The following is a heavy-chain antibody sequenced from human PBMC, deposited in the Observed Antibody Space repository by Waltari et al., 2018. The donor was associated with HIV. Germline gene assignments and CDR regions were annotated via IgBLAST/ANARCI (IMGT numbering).Heavy chain of an antibody. CDR1: GFNFSTPG. V-gene: IGHV3-30*18. Sequence: QVQLEESVGRVVQPGRSLRLTCVASGFNFSTPGMHWVRQAAGKRLEWVAVISYNGLNKYYVDSVKGRFTISRDNSNSTLFLQMSSLRTDDTAVYYCAKDLVTRGFFYFYGMHVWGQGTTVTVSS. J-gene: IGHJ6*02. CDR2: ISYNGLNK. D-gene: IGHD2-15*01. CDR3: AKDLVTRGFFYFYGMHV.